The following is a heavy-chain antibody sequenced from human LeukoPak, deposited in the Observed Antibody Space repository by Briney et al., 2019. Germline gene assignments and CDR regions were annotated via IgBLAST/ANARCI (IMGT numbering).Heavy chain of an antibody. J-gene: IGHJ4*02. CDR3: AKDWGYSSSQGYYFDY. V-gene: IGHV3-23*01. Sequence: GGSLRLSCAASGFTFGSYAMTWVRQAPGKGLEWVSSITGSSSATYYADSVKGRFTISRDNSKNTLFLQMNSLRAEDTAVYYCAKDWGYSSSQGYYFDYWGQGTVVTVSP. CDR2: ITGSSSAT. CDR1: GFTFGSYA. D-gene: IGHD6-13*01.